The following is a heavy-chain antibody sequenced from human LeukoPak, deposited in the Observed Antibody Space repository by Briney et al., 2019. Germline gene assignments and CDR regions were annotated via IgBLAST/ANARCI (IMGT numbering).Heavy chain of an antibody. Sequence: GGSLRLSCAASGFTFSRYWMLWVRQAPGKGLESVSRINTDGTVTTYVDSVKGRFTVSRDNADNTMFLQMNSVRDEDTAVYYCATKQWLAPPPDSWGQGTPVTVSS. V-gene: IGHV3-74*01. CDR2: INTDGTVT. CDR1: GFTFSRYW. CDR3: ATKQWLAPPPDS. J-gene: IGHJ4*02. D-gene: IGHD6-19*01.